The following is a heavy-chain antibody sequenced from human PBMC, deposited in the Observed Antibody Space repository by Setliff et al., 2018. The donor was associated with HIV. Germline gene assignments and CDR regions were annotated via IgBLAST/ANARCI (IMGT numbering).Heavy chain of an antibody. D-gene: IGHD2-15*01. CDR3: ALPYCGGGNCWSSASLPPAGWFDP. Sequence: GASVKVSCKASGGTFSSYVISWVRQAPGQGPEWMGGIIPMYGVANYAQKFQGRVTITTDESTSTAYMELSSLRSEDTAVYYCALPYCGGGNCWSSASLPPAGWFDPWGRGTLVTVSS. CDR2: IIPMYGVA. CDR1: GGTFSSYV. J-gene: IGHJ5*02. V-gene: IGHV1-69*05.